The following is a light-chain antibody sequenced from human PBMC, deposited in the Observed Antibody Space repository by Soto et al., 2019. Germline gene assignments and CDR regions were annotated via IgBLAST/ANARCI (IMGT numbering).Light chain of an antibody. CDR3: HQSYSTSGT. J-gene: IGKJ1*01. Sequence: DIPVTQSPSSLSASVRDTVTITCRARRNIDTALNWYQQRPGKSPKILIYCASNLESGVPAMFSCSGSETHVFLTIRSLQLEDFATYYCHQSYSTSGTCGQGTKVDIK. CDR2: CAS. CDR1: RNIDTA. V-gene: IGKV1-39*01.